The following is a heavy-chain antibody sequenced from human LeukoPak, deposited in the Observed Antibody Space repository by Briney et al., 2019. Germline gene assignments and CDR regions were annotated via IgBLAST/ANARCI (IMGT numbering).Heavy chain of an antibody. CDR1: GFTFTDYY. J-gene: IGHJ4*02. D-gene: IGHD3-22*01. Sequence: GGSLRLSCAASGFTFTDYYMSWIRQAPGKGLEWISYIRSSGVTTYYADSVKGRFTISRDSANNSLYLQMNSLGVEDTAVYYCARTVHRHHYDNSGYSDYWGQGTLVTVSS. CDR2: IRSSGVTT. V-gene: IGHV3-11*01. CDR3: ARTVHRHHYDNSGYSDY.